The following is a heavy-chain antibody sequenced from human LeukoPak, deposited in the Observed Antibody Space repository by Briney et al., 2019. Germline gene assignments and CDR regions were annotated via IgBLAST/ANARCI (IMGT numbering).Heavy chain of an antibody. CDR3: ARDPSQPHIAAPFFDY. D-gene: IGHD6-25*01. Sequence: SETLSLTCTVSGGSISSYYWSWIRQPPGKGLEWIGYIYYSGSTNYNPSLESRVTISVDTSKNQFSLKLSSVTAADTAVYYCARDPSQPHIAAPFFDYWGQGTLVTVSS. J-gene: IGHJ4*02. CDR1: GGSISSYY. V-gene: IGHV4-59*12. CDR2: IYYSGST.